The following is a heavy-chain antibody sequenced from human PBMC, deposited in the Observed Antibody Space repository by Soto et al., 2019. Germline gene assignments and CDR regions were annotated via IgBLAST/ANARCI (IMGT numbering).Heavy chain of an antibody. J-gene: IGHJ4*02. CDR2: INPKSGGT. D-gene: IGHD6-6*01. V-gene: IGHV1-2*02. Sequence: ASVKVSCKTSGYSFTGYSVHWVRQAPGHGPEWMGWINPKSGGTKYAQKFQGRVTMTRDTSISTVFMELSRVTSDDTAMYYCARPRYSSSSTYFDYWGQGTLVTVSS. CDR1: GYSFTGYS. CDR3: ARPRYSSSSTYFDY.